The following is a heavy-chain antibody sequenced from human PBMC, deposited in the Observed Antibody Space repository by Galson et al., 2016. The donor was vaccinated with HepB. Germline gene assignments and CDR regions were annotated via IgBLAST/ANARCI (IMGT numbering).Heavy chain of an antibody. Sequence: SVKVSRKASGGTFSSYAISWVRQAPGQGLEWMGRIIPILGIANYAQKFQGRVTITADKSTSTAYMELSSLRSEDTAVYYCARQKAVFALYYFDYWGQGTLVTVSS. CDR1: GGTFSSYA. J-gene: IGHJ4*02. V-gene: IGHV1-69*04. CDR3: ARQKAVFALYYFDY. CDR2: IIPILGIA.